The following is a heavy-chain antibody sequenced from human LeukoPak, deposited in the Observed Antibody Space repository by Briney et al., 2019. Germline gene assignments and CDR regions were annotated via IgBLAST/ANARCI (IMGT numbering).Heavy chain of an antibody. J-gene: IGHJ5*02. CDR3: AKLTRGYCSSTACPNWLDP. CDR1: GFTFSSYA. Sequence: GGSLRLSCAASGFTFSSYAMTWVRHAPGEGVEWVSAISGSGGTTYYADSVKGQFSISRDNSTNTQYIKMNSLRAGDTAMYYCAKLTRGYCSSTACPNWLDPWGQGTLVTVSS. D-gene: IGHD2-2*01. V-gene: IGHV3-23*01. CDR2: ISGSGGTT.